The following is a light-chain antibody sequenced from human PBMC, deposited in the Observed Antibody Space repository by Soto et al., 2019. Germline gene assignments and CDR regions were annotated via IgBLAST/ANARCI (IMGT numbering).Light chain of an antibody. V-gene: IGKV3-15*01. Sequence: ETVLTQSPATLSLSPGETATLSCGASQRVTNNLAWYQWKLGQPPRLLIYGASTRATGIPVRFRGSGSGTEFTLTISSLQSEDSAVYYCQQHHNWPWTFGQGTRVELK. CDR1: QRVTNN. CDR2: GAS. J-gene: IGKJ1*01. CDR3: QQHHNWPWT.